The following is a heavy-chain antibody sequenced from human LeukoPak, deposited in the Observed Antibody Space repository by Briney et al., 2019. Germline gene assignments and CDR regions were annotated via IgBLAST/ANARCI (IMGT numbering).Heavy chain of an antibody. CDR2: ISGSGGST. CDR1: GFTFSRYG. Sequence: GGSLRLSCAASGFTFSRYGMSWVRQAPGKGLEWVSAISGSGGSTFYADSVKGRFTISRDNSKNTLYLQMNSLKTEDTAVYYCTARALIAAAGTGDYWGQGTLVTVSS. D-gene: IGHD6-13*01. J-gene: IGHJ4*02. CDR3: TARALIAAAGTGDY. V-gene: IGHV3-23*01.